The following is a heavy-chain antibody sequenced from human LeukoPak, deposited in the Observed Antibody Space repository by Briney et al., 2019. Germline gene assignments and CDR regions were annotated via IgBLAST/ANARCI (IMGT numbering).Heavy chain of an antibody. CDR3: AAPYYYDSSGYSSLDY. CDR2: INPSGGST. CDR1: GYTFTSYY. Sequence: ASVKVSCKASGYTFTSYYMHWVRQDPGQGLEWMGIINPSGGSTSYAQKFQGRVTMTRDTSTSTVYMELSSLRSEDTAVYYCAAPYYYDSSGYSSLDYWGQGTLVTVSS. D-gene: IGHD3-22*01. V-gene: IGHV1-46*01. J-gene: IGHJ4*02.